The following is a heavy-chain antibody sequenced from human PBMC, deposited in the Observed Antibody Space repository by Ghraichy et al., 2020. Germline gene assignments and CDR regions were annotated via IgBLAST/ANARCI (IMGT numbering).Heavy chain of an antibody. V-gene: IGHV4-39*01. D-gene: IGHD5/OR15-5a*01. CDR2: IYYSGST. CDR1: GGSISSSSYY. J-gene: IGHJ3*02. CDR3: ARQVYARDAFDI. Sequence: SETLSLTCTVSGGSISSSSYYWGWIRQPPGKGLEWIGSIYYSGSTYYNPSLKSRVTISVDTSKNQFSLKLSSVTAADTAVYYCARQVYARDAFDIWGQGTMVTVSS.